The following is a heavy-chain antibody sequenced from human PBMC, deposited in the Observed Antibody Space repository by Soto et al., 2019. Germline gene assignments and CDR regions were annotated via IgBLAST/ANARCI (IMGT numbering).Heavy chain of an antibody. CDR1: GFTFSSYS. V-gene: IGHV3-48*01. D-gene: IGHD6-13*01. CDR3: AGGIASAGTAVFDY. J-gene: IGHJ4*02. CDR2: ISSSSSTI. Sequence: GGSLRLSCAASGFTFSSYSMNWVRQAPGKGLEWVSYISSSSSTIYYADSVKGRFTISRDNAKNSLYLQMNSLRAEDTAVYYCAGGIASAGTAVFDYWGQGTLVTVS.